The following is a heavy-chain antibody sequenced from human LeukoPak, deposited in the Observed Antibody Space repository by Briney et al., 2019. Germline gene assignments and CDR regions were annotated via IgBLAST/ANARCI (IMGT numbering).Heavy chain of an antibody. D-gene: IGHD3-22*01. J-gene: IGHJ4*02. CDR2: IIPILGIA. V-gene: IGHV1-69*04. CDR3: AREDSSGYYLDY. CDR1: GGTFSSYA. Sequence: SVKVSCKASGGTFSSYAISWVRQAPGQGLEWMGRIIPILGIANYAQKFQGRVTITADKSTSTAYMELSSLRSEDTAVYYCAREDSSGYYLDYWGQGTLVTVSS.